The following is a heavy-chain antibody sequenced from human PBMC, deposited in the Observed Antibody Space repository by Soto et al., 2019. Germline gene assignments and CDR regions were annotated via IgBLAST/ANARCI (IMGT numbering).Heavy chain of an antibody. D-gene: IGHD6-13*01. CDR1: GFTFSSYS. Sequence: EVQLVESGGGLVKPGGSLRLSCAASGFTFSSYSMNWVRQAPGKGLEWVSFIRSTSSIIYYADSVKGRFTISRDNAKNSLYRQMNSLRAEDTAVYYCARDTEQQEFYFDYWGQGTLVTVSS. CDR3: ARDTEQQEFYFDY. V-gene: IGHV3-21*01. J-gene: IGHJ4*02. CDR2: IRSTSSII.